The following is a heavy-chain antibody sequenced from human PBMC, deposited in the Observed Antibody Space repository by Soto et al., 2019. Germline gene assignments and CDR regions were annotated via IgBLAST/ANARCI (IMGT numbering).Heavy chain of an antibody. D-gene: IGHD6-6*01. CDR2: INPNNGGT. V-gene: IGHV1-2*02. Sequence: ASVKVSCRASGYTFTGYYMRWVRQAPGQGREWRGWINPNNGGTLYAQKFQGRVTITSDTSITTAYMDLSRLISDDRAVYYCARGRNTEYTSTLYDSWGQRTAVPVSS. CDR3: ARGRNTEYTSTLYDS. J-gene: IGHJ5*01. CDR1: GYTFTGYY.